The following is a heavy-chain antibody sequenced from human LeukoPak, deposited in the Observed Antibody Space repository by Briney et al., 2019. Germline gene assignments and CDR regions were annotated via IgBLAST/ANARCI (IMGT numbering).Heavy chain of an antibody. Sequence: SETLSLTCTVSGGSISSYYWSWVRQPPGKGLEWIGYIYYSGTTNYNPSLKSRVTISVDTSKNQFSLKLSSVSAADTAVYYCARHRQWLGPFDIWAKGQWSPSLQ. D-gene: IGHD6-19*01. CDR2: IYYSGTT. CDR3: ARHRQWLGPFDI. V-gene: IGHV4-59*08. J-gene: IGHJ3*02. CDR1: GGSISSYY.